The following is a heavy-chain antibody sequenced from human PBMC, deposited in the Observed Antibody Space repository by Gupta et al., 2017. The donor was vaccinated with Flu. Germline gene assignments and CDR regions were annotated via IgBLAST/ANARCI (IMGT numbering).Heavy chain of an antibody. V-gene: IGHV3-53*01. J-gene: IGHJ4*02. CDR1: GFTVSSNY. CDR2: IYSGGST. Sequence: EVQLVESGGGLIQPGGSLRLSCVRSGFTVSSNYMSWVRQAPGKGLEWVSTIYSGGSTHYADSVKGRFTISRDNSKNTLFLQMNRLRAEDTAVYYCARGYSSYMTSDSWGQGTLVTVSS. D-gene: IGHD4-11*01. CDR3: ARGYSSYMTSDS.